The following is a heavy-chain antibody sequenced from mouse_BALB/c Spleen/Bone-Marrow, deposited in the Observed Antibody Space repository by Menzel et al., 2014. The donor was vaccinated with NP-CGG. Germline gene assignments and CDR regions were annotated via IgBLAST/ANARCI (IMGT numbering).Heavy chain of an antibody. J-gene: IGHJ4*01. V-gene: IGHV1-9*01. CDR3: ARSDGYYYAMDY. D-gene: IGHD2-3*01. CDR1: GYTFSSYW. Sequence: VQLQQSGAELMKPGASVKISCKATGYTFSSYWIDWVKQRPGHGLEWIGEILPGSGSTNYDEKFKGKATFTADTSSNAAYVQLSSLTAEDSAVYYCARSDGYYYAMDYWGQGTSVTVSS. CDR2: ILPGSGST.